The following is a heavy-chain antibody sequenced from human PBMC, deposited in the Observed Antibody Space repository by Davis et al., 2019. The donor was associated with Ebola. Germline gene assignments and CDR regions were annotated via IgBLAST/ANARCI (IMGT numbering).Heavy chain of an antibody. CDR2: INPNSGGT. Sequence: ASVKVSCKASGYTFTGYYMHWVRQAPGQGLEWMGWINPNSGGTNYAQKFQGRVTMTRDTSISTAYMELSRLRSDDTAVYYCASLPQHSSGYYCQTESFDYWGQGTLVTVSS. CDR1: GYTFTGYY. V-gene: IGHV1-2*02. D-gene: IGHD3-22*01. CDR3: ASLPQHSSGYYCQTESFDY. J-gene: IGHJ4*02.